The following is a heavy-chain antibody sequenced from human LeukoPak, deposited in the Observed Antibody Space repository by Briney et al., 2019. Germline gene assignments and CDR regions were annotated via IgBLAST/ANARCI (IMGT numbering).Heavy chain of an antibody. D-gene: IGHD1-1*01. J-gene: IGHJ6*02. Sequence: SVKVSCKASGGTFSSYATSWVRQAPGQGLEWMGRIIPIFGIANYAQKFQGRVTITADKSTSTAYMELSSLRSEDTAVYYCARLSQSGNWNYYGMDVWSQGTTVTVSS. CDR3: ARLSQSGNWNYYGMDV. V-gene: IGHV1-69*04. CDR2: IIPIFGIA. CDR1: GGTFSSYA.